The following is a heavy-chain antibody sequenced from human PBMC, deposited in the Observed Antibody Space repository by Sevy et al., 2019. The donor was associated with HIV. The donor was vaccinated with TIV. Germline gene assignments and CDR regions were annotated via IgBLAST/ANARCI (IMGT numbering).Heavy chain of an antibody. V-gene: IGHV3-49*03. Sequence: GGSLRLSCTTSGFTFDDYAMSWFRQAPGKGLEWVAFITRNSYEAYGGTTDYGASVKGRFTNSRDDSKSIAYLQMNSLKTEDTAVYYCTRGLATADTPEYYFDYWGQGTLVTVSS. J-gene: IGHJ4*02. D-gene: IGHD5-12*01. CDR2: ITRNSYEAYGGTT. CDR1: GFTFDDYA. CDR3: TRGLATADTPEYYFDY.